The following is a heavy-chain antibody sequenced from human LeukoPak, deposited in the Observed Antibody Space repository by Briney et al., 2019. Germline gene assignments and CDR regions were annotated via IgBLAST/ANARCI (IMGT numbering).Heavy chain of an antibody. D-gene: IGHD2-15*01. CDR1: GAPLRSYA. CDR3: ATVTPYYFDY. Sequence: SVKVSCKASGAPLRSYAISCVPEAPGQGLEWMGGIIPIFGTANYAQKFQGSVTITADESTSTASMELSSLRSEDTAVYYCATVTPYYFDYWGQGTLVTVSS. J-gene: IGHJ4*02. V-gene: IGHV1-69*01. CDR2: IIPIFGTA.